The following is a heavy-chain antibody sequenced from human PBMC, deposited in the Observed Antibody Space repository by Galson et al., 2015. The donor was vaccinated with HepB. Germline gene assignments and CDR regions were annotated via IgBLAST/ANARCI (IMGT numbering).Heavy chain of an antibody. CDR2: ISYDGSNE. Sequence: SLRLSCAASGFTFSSYAMHWVRQAPGKGLEWVAVISYDGSNEYHADSVKGRFTISRDNSKNTLYLQMNSLRAEDTAVYYCARTTGLTGYFDYWGQGTLVTVSS. V-gene: IGHV3-30-3*01. CDR1: GFTFSSYA. J-gene: IGHJ4*02. CDR3: ARTTGLTGYFDY. D-gene: IGHD3-9*01.